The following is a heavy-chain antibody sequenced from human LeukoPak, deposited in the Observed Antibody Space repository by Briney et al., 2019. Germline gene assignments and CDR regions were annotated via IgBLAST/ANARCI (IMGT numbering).Heavy chain of an antibody. CDR2: ISYDGSNK. J-gene: IGHJ5*02. CDR1: GFTFRNYA. D-gene: IGHD3-22*01. Sequence: GGSLRLSCAASGFTFRNYAMHWVRQAPGKGLEWVAVISYDGSNKYYADSVKGRFTISRDNSKNTLYLQMNSLRAKDTAVYYCAREYYYDRSGYYGWFDPWGQGTLVTVSS. CDR3: AREYYYDRSGYYGWFDP. V-gene: IGHV3-30*04.